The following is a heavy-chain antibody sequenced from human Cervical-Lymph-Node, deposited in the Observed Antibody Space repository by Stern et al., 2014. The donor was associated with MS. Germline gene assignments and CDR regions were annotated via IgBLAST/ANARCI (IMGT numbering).Heavy chain of an antibody. CDR1: GFSLSTTGMC. Sequence: QVNLRESGPALVKPTQTLTLTCTFSGFSLSTTGMCLSWIRQPPGKALEWLALLDWDGDKYYSTALKTRITISKDTSKIQVVLTMTNMAPLDTAAYFCVRAREGYYFDYWGQGIPVTVSS. J-gene: IGHJ4*02. CDR3: VRAREGYYFDY. D-gene: IGHD2-21*01. V-gene: IGHV2-70*01. CDR2: LDWDGDK.